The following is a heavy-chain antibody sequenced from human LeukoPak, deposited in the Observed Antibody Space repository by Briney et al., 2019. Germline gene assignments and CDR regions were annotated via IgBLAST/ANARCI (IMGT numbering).Heavy chain of an antibody. CDR3: ARVTDPHAFDI. J-gene: IGHJ3*02. Sequence: GASVKVSCKASGYTFTSYGISCVRQAPGHGLEWMGWISAYNGNTNYAQKLQGRVTRTTDTSTSTADMELRSLRADGTVVYYWARVTDPHAFDIWGQGTMVTVSS. V-gene: IGHV1-18*01. CDR2: ISAYNGNT. CDR1: GYTFTSYG.